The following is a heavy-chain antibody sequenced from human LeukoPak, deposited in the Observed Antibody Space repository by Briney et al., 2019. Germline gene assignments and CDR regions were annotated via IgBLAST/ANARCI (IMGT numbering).Heavy chain of an antibody. V-gene: IGHV3-30*04. CDR3: ARSLRVLLWFGVPVDV. CDR2: ISYDGNNK. Sequence: GRSLRLSCAASGFTFSSYAMHWVRQAPGKGLEWVAVISYDGNNKYYADPVKGRFTISRDNSKNTLYLQMNSLRAEDTAVYYCARSLRVLLWFGVPVDVWGQGTTVTVSS. D-gene: IGHD3-10*01. J-gene: IGHJ6*02. CDR1: GFTFSSYA.